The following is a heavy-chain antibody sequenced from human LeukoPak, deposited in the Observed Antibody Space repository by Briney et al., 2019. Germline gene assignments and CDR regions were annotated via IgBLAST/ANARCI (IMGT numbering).Heavy chain of an antibody. V-gene: IGHV4-59*01. J-gene: IGHJ5*02. CDR3: ARQVVTASYNCFDP. CDR2: IYYSGST. D-gene: IGHD2-21*02. Sequence: SETLSLTCTVSGGSISNYYWSWIRQPPGKGLEWIGYIYYSGSTDYNPSLKSRVTISVDTSKNQISLKLSSVTAADTAVYYCARQVVTASYNCFDPWGRGTQVTVSS. CDR1: GGSISNYY.